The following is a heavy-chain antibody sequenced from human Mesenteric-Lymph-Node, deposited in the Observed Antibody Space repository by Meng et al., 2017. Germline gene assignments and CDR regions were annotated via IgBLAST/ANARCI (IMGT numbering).Heavy chain of an antibody. CDR1: GYTFTSKG. Sequence: QVQLVQSGAEVREPGASVKVSCKASGYTFTSKGISWLRQAPGQGLEWMGWINAYNGDSNSAHNLRGRITLTTDPSTSTAYMELRSLRSDDTAVYYCARDCGWYEEYFDYWGQGTLVTVSS. J-gene: IGHJ4*02. CDR3: ARDCGWYEEYFDY. V-gene: IGHV1-18*01. D-gene: IGHD6-19*01. CDR2: INAYNGDS.